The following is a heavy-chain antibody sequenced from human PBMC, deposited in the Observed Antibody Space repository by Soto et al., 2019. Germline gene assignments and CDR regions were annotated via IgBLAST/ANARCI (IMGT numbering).Heavy chain of an antibody. D-gene: IGHD3-22*01. V-gene: IGHV3-23*01. CDR3: AKDPYYYDSSGYFPFDY. Sequence: GGSLRLSCAASGFTFSNYAMSWVRQAPGKGLEWVSGISGSGGSTYYADSVKGRFTISRDNSKNTLYLQMNSLRAEDTAVYYCAKDPYYYDSSGYFPFDYWGQGTLVTVSS. CDR1: GFTFSNYA. J-gene: IGHJ4*02. CDR2: ISGSGGST.